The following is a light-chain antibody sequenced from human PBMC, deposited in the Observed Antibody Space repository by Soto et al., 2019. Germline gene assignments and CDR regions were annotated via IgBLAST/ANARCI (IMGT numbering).Light chain of an antibody. CDR1: QSVSDNY. J-gene: IGKJ1*01. CDR2: EIS. V-gene: IGKV3-20*01. CDR3: QQYGSSGT. Sequence: ENVLTQSPGTLSLSPGERATLSCRASQSVSDNYLAWYQQKPGQAPRLLLYEISARATGVPDRFSGSGSGTDFTLTISRMEPEDFAVYYCQQYGSSGTFGKGKKVDIK.